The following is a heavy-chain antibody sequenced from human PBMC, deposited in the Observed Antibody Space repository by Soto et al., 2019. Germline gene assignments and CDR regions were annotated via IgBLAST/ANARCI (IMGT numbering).Heavy chain of an antibody. CDR2: ISAYNGNT. Sequence: ASVKVSCKASGYTFTSYGISWVRQAPGQGLEWMGWISAYNGNTNYAQKLQGRVTMTTDTSTSTAYMELRSLRSDDTAVYYCARVPGQLVPYYYMDVWGKGTTVTVSS. CDR3: ARVPGQLVPYYYMDV. CDR1: GYTFTSYG. D-gene: IGHD6-13*01. J-gene: IGHJ6*03. V-gene: IGHV1-18*01.